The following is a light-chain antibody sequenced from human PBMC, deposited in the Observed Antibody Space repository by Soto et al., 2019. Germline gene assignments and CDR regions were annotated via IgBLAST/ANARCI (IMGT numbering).Light chain of an antibody. Sequence: QSVLTQPPSASGSPGQSVTISCTGTSSDVGGYNSVSWYQQHPGKAPKLMIYEISKRPSGVPDRFSGSKSGNTASLTVSGLQAEDEADYYCSSYAGSNRVVFGGGTKLTVL. CDR2: EIS. CDR1: SSDVGGYNS. V-gene: IGLV2-8*01. J-gene: IGLJ2*01. CDR3: SSYAGSNRVV.